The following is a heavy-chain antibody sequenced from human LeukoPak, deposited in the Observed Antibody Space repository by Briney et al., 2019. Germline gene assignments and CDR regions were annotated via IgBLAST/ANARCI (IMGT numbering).Heavy chain of an antibody. CDR1: GFTFSSYS. CDR3: ARTGNHDAFDI. Sequence: PGGSLRLSCAASGFTFSSYSMNWVRQAPGKGLGWVSSISSSSSYIYYADSVKGRCTISRDNAKNSLYLQMNSLRAEDTAVYYCARTGNHDAFDIWGQGTMVTVSS. J-gene: IGHJ3*02. CDR2: ISSSSSYI. D-gene: IGHD1-14*01. V-gene: IGHV3-21*01.